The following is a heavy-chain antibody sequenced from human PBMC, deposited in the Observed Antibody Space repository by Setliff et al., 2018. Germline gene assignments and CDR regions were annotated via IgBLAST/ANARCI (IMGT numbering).Heavy chain of an antibody. D-gene: IGHD3-10*01. Sequence: PGGSLRLSCAASGFTFSEYNMHWVRQAPGKGLEWVSSISDSSSFMHYEDSLKGRFTISRDNAKNSLFLHMSSLRAEDTAVYYCASSSGWIPWIQHWGPGTLVTVSS. V-gene: IGHV3-21*01. J-gene: IGHJ1*01. CDR1: GFTFSEYN. CDR3: ASSSGWIPWIQH. CDR2: ISDSSSFM.